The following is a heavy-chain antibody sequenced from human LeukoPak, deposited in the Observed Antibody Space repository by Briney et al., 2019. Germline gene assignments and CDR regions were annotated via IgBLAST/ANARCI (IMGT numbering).Heavy chain of an antibody. CDR1: GGSVSSYY. J-gene: IGHJ4*02. Sequence: SETLSLTCTLSGGSVSSYYWSWIRQPAGDGLEWNGRILTSGTTAYHPSLTSRLTMSVNWSKTHFELNLTALAAWDRPVYYCARDIGQQLVHFDFWGQGTLVTVSS. CDR2: ILTSGTT. D-gene: IGHD6-13*01. CDR3: ARDIGQQLVHFDF. V-gene: IGHV4-4*07.